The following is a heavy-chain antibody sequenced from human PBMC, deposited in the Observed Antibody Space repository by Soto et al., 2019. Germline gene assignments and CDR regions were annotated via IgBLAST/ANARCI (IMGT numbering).Heavy chain of an antibody. D-gene: IGHD2-21*02. Sequence: PGGSLRLSCAASGFIFSTYGMHWVRQAPGKGLEWVAVISYDGSDKYSADSVKGRFTISRDNSKNTLFLQMNSLRAEDTAVYYCAREGARYGGNLGEQKNKDYYYYGMDVWGQGTTVTVSS. J-gene: IGHJ6*02. CDR2: ISYDGSDK. V-gene: IGHV3-30*03. CDR1: GFIFSTYG. CDR3: AREGARYGGNLGEQKNKDYYYYGMDV.